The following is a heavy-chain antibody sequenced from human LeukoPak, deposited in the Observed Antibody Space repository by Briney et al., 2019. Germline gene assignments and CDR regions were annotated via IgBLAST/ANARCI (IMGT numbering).Heavy chain of an antibody. CDR3: ARNSYGYPSDY. CDR2: IYHSVST. D-gene: IGHD5-18*01. CDR1: GYSINSGYY. V-gene: IGHV4-38-2*01. Sequence: SETLSVTCAVSGYSINSGYYWGWIRQPPGKGLEWIGSIYHSVSTYYNPSLKSRVTISVDTSKNQFSLKLSSVTAADTAVYYCARNSYGYPSDYWGQGTLVTVSS. J-gene: IGHJ4*02.